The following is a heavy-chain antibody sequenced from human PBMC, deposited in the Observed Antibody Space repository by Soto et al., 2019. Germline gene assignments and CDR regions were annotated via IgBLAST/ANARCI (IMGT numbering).Heavy chain of an antibody. CDR2: IYYSGST. J-gene: IGHJ4*02. CDR1: GGSISSYY. D-gene: IGHD3-3*01. CDR3: ARGTDFWSGAFFDY. V-gene: IGHV4-59*01. Sequence: NPSETLSLTCTVSGGSISSYYWSWIRQPPGKGLEWIGYIYYSGSTNYNPSLKSRVTISVDTSKNQFSLKLSSVTAADTAVYYCARGTDFWSGAFFDYWGQGTLVTVSS.